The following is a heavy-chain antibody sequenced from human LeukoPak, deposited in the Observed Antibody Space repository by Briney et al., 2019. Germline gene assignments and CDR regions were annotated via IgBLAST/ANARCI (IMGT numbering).Heavy chain of an antibody. Sequence: ASVKVSCKASGYTFTGYYMHWVRQAPGQGLEWMGIINPSGGSTRFAQKFQGRVTMTRDTSTSTVYMELSSLRSEDTAVYYCARDGSGSNYYDSSGYYSEYFQHWGQGTLVTVSS. CDR2: INPSGGST. J-gene: IGHJ1*01. CDR3: ARDGSGSNYYDSSGYYSEYFQH. V-gene: IGHV1-46*01. D-gene: IGHD3-22*01. CDR1: GYTFTGYY.